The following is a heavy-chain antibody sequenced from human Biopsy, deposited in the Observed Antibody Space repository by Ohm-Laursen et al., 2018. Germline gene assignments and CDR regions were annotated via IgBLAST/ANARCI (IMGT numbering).Heavy chain of an antibody. J-gene: IGHJ5*01. Sequence: SETLSLTCIVSGGSISNNNYYWGWIRQPPGKGLEWIGSIFYRGSTHYKPSLKSRVNISVDTSKNQFSLKQNSVAAADTAVYYCARDYDTSGYYYDSWGQGTLVTVSS. CDR3: ARDYDTSGYYYDS. D-gene: IGHD3-22*01. V-gene: IGHV4-39*01. CDR1: GGSISNNNYY. CDR2: IFYRGST.